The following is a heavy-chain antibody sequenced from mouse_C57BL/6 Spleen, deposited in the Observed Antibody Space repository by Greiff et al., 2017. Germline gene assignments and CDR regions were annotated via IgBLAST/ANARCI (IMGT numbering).Heavy chain of an antibody. CDR2: ISSGGSYN. Sequence: EVKLMESGGDLVKPGGSLKLSCAASGFTFSSYGMSWVRQTPDKRLEWVATISSGGSYNYYPDSVKGRFTISRDNAKNTLYLQMSSLKSEDTAMYYCARGYDDYFDYWGQGTTLTVSS. J-gene: IGHJ2*01. D-gene: IGHD2-2*01. CDR1: GFTFSSYG. CDR3: ARGYDDYFDY. V-gene: IGHV5-6*01.